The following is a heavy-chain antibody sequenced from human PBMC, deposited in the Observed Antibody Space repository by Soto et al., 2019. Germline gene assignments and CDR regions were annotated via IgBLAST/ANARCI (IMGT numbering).Heavy chain of an antibody. Sequence: GGSLRLSCAASGFTFSSYAMHWVRQAPGKGLEYVSAISSNGGSTYYANSVKGRFTISRDNSKNTLYLQMGSLRAEDMAVYYCARVGILEWLLTPHYYYYYMDVWGKGTTVTVSS. V-gene: IGHV3-64*01. J-gene: IGHJ6*03. CDR1: GFTFSSYA. D-gene: IGHD3-3*01. CDR3: ARVGILEWLLTPHYYYYYMDV. CDR2: ISSNGGST.